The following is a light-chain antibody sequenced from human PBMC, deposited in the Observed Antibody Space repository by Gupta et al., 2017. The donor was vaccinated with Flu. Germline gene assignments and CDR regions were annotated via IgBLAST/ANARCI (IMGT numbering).Light chain of an antibody. J-gene: IGLJ3*02. CDR1: SNDVGLYEY. CDR2: EVT. CDR3: TSFTSRTTFV. V-gene: IGLV2-14*01. Sequence: QSALTQPASVSGSPGQSINISCTGTSNDVGLYEYVSWYQQYPGKAPKLMIYEVTHRPSGISRRFSASKSGNTASLTISGLQSEDEAYYYCTSFTSRTTFVFGGGPKLTVL.